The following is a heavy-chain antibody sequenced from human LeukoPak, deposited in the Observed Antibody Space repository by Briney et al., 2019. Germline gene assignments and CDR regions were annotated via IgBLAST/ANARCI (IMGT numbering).Heavy chain of an antibody. CDR3: ARDLGSGWYYFDY. Sequence: PGGSLRLSCAASGFTVSISYMSCVRQAPGKGLEWVSIIYSGGSTYYADSVKGRFTISRDNSKNTLYLQMNSLRAEDTAVYYCARDLGSGWYYFDYWGQGTLVTVSS. J-gene: IGHJ4*02. V-gene: IGHV3-66*01. CDR1: GFTVSISY. CDR2: IYSGGST. D-gene: IGHD6-19*01.